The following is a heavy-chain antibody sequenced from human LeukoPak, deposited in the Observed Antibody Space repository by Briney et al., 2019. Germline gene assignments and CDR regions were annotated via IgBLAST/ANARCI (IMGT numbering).Heavy chain of an antibody. CDR2: ISYDGSNK. D-gene: IGHD3-22*01. V-gene: IGHV3-30*04. CDR1: GFTFSSYA. J-gene: IGHJ4*02. Sequence: PGRSLRLSCAASGFTFSSYAMHWVRQAPGKGLEWVAVISYDGSNKYYADSVKGRFTISRDNSKNTLYLQMNSLRAEDTAVYYCAKDPEYYYDSSGYIDYWGQGTLVTVSS. CDR3: AKDPEYYYDSSGYIDY.